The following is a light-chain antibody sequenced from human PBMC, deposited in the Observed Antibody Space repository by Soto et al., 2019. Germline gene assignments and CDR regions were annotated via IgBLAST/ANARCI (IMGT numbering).Light chain of an antibody. CDR3: QQYNKWPLT. CDR2: SAS. Sequence: EVVMTQSPATLSLSPGERVTLSCRASQTVSTNLACYQQKPGQAPRLLIYSASTGATGIPARFAGRGSGADFTLTISSLQSEDFAVYYCQQYNKWPLTFGGGTKVEIK. V-gene: IGKV3-15*01. J-gene: IGKJ4*01. CDR1: QTVSTN.